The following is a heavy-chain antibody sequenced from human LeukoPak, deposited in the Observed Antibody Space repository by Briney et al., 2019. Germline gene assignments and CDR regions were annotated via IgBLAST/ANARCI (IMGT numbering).Heavy chain of an antibody. Sequence: SVKVSCKASGGTFSSYAISWVRQAPGQGLEWMGGIIPIFGTANYAQKFQGRVTITTDESTSTAYMELSSLRSEDTAVYYCSSAKYYYYGMDVWGQGTTVTVSS. D-gene: IGHD2-15*01. CDR2: IIPIFGTA. V-gene: IGHV1-69*05. CDR1: GGTFSSYA. J-gene: IGHJ6*02. CDR3: SSAKYYYYGMDV.